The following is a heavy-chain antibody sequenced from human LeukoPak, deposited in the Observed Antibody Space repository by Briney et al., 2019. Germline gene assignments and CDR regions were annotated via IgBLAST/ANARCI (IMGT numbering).Heavy chain of an antibody. J-gene: IGHJ4*02. D-gene: IGHD6-13*01. V-gene: IGHV4-59*12. Sequence: PSETLSLICSVSGGSISSYYWSWIRQPPGKGLEWIGYIYYSGSTNYNPSLQSRVTISVDTSKNQFTLKLSSVTAADTAVYYCASLHRGIAVAGSPLFDYWGQGTLVTVSS. CDR3: ASLHRGIAVAGSPLFDY. CDR1: GGSISSYY. CDR2: IYYSGST.